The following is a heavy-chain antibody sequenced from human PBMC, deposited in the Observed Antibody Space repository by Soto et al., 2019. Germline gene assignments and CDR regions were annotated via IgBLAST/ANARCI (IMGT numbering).Heavy chain of an antibody. Sequence: PGGSLRLSCAASGFTFDDYAMHWVRQAPGKGLEWVSGISWNSGSIGYADSVKGRFTISRDNAKNSLYLQMNSLRAEDTALYYCARDRIAAAGSFGASYYFDYWGQGTLVTVSS. CDR3: ARDRIAAAGSFGASYYFDY. CDR2: ISWNSGSI. D-gene: IGHD6-13*01. J-gene: IGHJ4*02. CDR1: GFTFDDYA. V-gene: IGHV3-9*01.